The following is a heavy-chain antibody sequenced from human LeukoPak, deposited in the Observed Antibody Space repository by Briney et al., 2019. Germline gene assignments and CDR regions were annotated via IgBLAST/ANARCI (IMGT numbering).Heavy chain of an antibody. CDR2: ISYDGSNK. CDR1: GFTFSSYA. V-gene: IGHV3-30*04. CDR3: ARPDRTEDFDY. Sequence: GGSLRLSCAASGFTFSSYATHWVRQAPGKGLEWVAVISYDGSNKYYADSVKGRFTISRDNSKNTLYLQMNSLRAEDTAVYYCARPDRTEDFDYWGQGTLVTVSS. D-gene: IGHD1-14*01. J-gene: IGHJ4*02.